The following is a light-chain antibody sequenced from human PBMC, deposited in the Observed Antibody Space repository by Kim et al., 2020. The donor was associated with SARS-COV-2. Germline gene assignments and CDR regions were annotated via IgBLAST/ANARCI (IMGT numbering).Light chain of an antibody. V-gene: IGLV6-57*04. CDR3: QSYDSWGV. Sequence: NFMLTQPHSVSESPGKTVTISCTRSSGSIASNYVQWYQQRPGSAPTTVIYEDNQRPSGVPDRFSGSIDSSSNSASLTISGLKTEDEADYYCQSYDSWGVFGGGTKLTVL. CDR2: EDN. J-gene: IGLJ3*02. CDR1: SGSIASNY.